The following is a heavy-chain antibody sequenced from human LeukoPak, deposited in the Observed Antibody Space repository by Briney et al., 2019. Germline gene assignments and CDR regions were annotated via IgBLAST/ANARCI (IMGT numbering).Heavy chain of an antibody. J-gene: IGHJ4*02. V-gene: IGHV4-4*02. CDR2: IFHSGST. CDR3: ARRGYSGNEAYFAY. D-gene: IGHD5-12*01. CDR1: GDSMSSGAR. Sequence: PSETLSLTCTVSGDSMSSGARWSWVRQSPGKGLEWIGEIFHSGSTNYNPSLRGRVTLSVDNSKNHFSLDLSSVTAADTAVYYCARRGYSGNEAYFAYWGQGTLVTVPS.